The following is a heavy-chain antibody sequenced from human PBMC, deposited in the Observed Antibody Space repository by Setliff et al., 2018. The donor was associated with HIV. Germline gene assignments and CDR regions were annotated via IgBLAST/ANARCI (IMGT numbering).Heavy chain of an antibody. CDR2: VYSNGET. J-gene: IGHJ5*01. V-gene: IGHV4-4*09. CDR3: ARRALQDSTITSSNWFDS. Sequence: LSLTCTVSGDSISRYSWNWIRQPPGKGLEWIGYVYSNGETYYNPSLKSRVTMSTDTSKNQFSLNLNSATAADTAVYFCARRALQDSTITSSNWFDSWGQGTLVTVSS. D-gene: IGHD2-2*01. CDR1: GDSISRYS.